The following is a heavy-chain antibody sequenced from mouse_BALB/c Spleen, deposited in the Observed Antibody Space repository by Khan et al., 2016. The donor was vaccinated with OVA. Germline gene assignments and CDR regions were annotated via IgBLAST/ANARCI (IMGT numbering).Heavy chain of an antibody. CDR3: KEGGGGNRFAY. V-gene: IGHV1S137*01. Sequence: QVQLKESGAELVRPGVSVKISCKGSGYTFTDFTLHWVKQSHAMSLEWIGVISTYYGDATSNQRFKDKATMTVDKSSSTAYMELARLTSEDSAIYYCKEGGGGNRFAYWGQGTLVTVSA. CDR2: ISTYYGDA. CDR1: GYTFTDFT. J-gene: IGHJ3*01.